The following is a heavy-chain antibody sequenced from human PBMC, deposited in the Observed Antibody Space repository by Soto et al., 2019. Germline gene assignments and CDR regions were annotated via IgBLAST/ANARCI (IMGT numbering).Heavy chain of an antibody. CDR1: GDSVSGYSAA. Sequence: PSQTLSLTCAISGDSVSGYSAAWNWIRQSPSRGLEWLGRTYYRSKWYYEYAVSVKSRITIHPDTSKNQFSLHLNSVSPDDTAVYYCARDRASFYCYGLDVCGQRTTFTVSS. V-gene: IGHV6-1*01. J-gene: IGHJ6*02. CDR3: ARDRASFYCYGLDV. CDR2: TYYRSKWYY.